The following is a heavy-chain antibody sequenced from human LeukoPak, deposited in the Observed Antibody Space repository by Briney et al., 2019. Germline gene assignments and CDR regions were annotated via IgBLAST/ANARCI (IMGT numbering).Heavy chain of an antibody. Sequence: SETLSLTCTVSGGSISSYYWNWIRQPPGKGLEWIAYIYYTGSTNYNPSLKSRVTISVDTSKNQFSLKLSSVTAADTAVYYCARSRGVTGYFDYWGQGTQVTVSS. CDR2: IYYTGST. V-gene: IGHV4-59*01. CDR1: GGSISSYY. D-gene: IGHD3-9*01. CDR3: ARSRGVTGYFDY. J-gene: IGHJ4*02.